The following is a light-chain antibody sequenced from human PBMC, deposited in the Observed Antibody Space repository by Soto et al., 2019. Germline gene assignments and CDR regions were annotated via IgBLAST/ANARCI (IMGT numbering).Light chain of an antibody. CDR2: GAS. Sequence: VLTQSPATLSLSPGDRATLSCRASENVRTFVDWYQQKPGQAPRLLIYGASSRATGIPDRFSGSGSGTDFTLTISRLEPEDFAVYYCQQYGSSPLTFGGGTKV. CDR3: QQYGSSPLT. J-gene: IGKJ4*01. V-gene: IGKV3-20*01. CDR1: ENVRTF.